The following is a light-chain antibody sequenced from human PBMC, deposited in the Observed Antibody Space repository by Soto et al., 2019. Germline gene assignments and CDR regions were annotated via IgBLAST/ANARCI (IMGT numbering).Light chain of an antibody. V-gene: IGLV1-44*01. J-gene: IGLJ3*02. CDR3: AAWDNSLYGTV. CDR2: SND. Sequence: QSVLTQPPSASGTPGQRVTNSCSGSSSNIGSNAVNWYQHLAGTAPKLLIYSNDQRPSGVPDRFSGSKSGTSASLAISGLQSEDEADYYCAAWDNSLYGTVFGGGTKLTVL. CDR1: SSNIGSNA.